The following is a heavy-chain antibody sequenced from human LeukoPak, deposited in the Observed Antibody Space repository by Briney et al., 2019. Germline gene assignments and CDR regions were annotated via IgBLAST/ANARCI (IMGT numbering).Heavy chain of an antibody. CDR2: IIPIFGTA. D-gene: IGHD3-22*01. CDR1: GGTFSSYA. J-gene: IGHJ4*02. Sequence: SVKVSCKASGGTFSSYAISWVRQAPGQGLGWMGRIIPIFGTANYAQKFQGRVTITTDESTSTAYMELSSLRSEDTAVYYCAREKAYYYDSSGYYHPWGQGTLVTVSS. V-gene: IGHV1-69*05. CDR3: AREKAYYYDSSGYYHP.